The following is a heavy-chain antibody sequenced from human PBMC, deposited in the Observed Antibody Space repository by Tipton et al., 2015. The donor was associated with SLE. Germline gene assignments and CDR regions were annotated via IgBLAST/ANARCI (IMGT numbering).Heavy chain of an antibody. CDR1: GGSISSYY. CDR3: ARGRDGYNSGHYYYYYYMDV. CDR2: IYTSGST. Sequence: TLSLTCTVSGGSISSYYWSWIRQPAGKGLEWIGRIYTSGSTNYNPSLKSRVTMSVDTSKNQFSLKLSSVTAADTAVYYCARGRDGYNSGHYYYYYYMDVWGKGTTVTVSS. D-gene: IGHD5-24*01. V-gene: IGHV4-4*07. J-gene: IGHJ6*03.